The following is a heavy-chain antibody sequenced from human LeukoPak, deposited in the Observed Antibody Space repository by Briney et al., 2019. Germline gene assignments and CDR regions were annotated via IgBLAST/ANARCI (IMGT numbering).Heavy chain of an antibody. J-gene: IGHJ4*02. CDR3: AKEYTPSSPLGELDS. D-gene: IGHD6-6*01. V-gene: IGHV3-30*02. Sequence: GGSLRLSCAVSGFSFSSYAMHWVRQAPGKGLEWVALIRHDETNEYYADSVQGRFTISRDTSKNTLYLQMSSLRAEETAVYYCAKEYTPSSPLGELDSWGQGNLVTVSS. CDR1: GFSFSSYA. CDR2: IRHDETNE.